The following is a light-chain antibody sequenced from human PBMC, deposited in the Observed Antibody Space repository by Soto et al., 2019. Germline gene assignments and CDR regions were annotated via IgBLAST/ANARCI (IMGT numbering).Light chain of an antibody. V-gene: IGKV3-20*01. CDR3: QQYGLPPHS. Sequence: EIVLTQSRGTLSLSPGERATLSCRASQSVYNNYLAWYQQKPGQTPRLLVNGASNRATGIPDRFSGGGSGTDVTLTISSLEPEDFAVYYCQQYGLPPHSFGQGTRVEIK. J-gene: IGKJ2*01. CDR1: QSVYNNY. CDR2: GAS.